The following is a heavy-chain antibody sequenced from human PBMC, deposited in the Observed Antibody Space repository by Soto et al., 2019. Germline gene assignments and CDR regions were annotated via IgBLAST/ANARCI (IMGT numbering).Heavy chain of an antibody. J-gene: IGHJ4*02. CDR1: GGIFSDFS. Sequence: ASVKVSCKASGGIFSDFSFSWVRQAPGQGLEWMGWMNPNSGNTGYAQKFQGRVTMTRNTSISTAYMELSSLRSEDTAVYYCARTLYGDNVDYWGQGTLVTVSS. D-gene: IGHD4-17*01. CDR2: MNPNSGNT. V-gene: IGHV1-8*02. CDR3: ARTLYGDNVDY.